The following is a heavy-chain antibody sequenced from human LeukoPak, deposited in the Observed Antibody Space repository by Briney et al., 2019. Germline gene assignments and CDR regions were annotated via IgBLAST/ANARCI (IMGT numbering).Heavy chain of an antibody. J-gene: IGHJ3*02. CDR3: ARAGRHDAFDI. V-gene: IGHV4-59*01. CDR1: DGSISSSY. CDR2: VYHSGST. D-gene: IGHD6-25*01. Sequence: SETLSLTCTVSDGSISSSYWSWIRQPPGKGLEWIGYVYHSGSTNDNPSLKSRVTTSLDTSNNQVSLELKSVTAADTAVYYCARAGRHDAFDIWGQGTMVIVSS.